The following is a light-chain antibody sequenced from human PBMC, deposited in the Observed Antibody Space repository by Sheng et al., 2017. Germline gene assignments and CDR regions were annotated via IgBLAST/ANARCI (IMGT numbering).Light chain of an antibody. V-gene: IGKV1-16*01. J-gene: IGKJ2*01. CDR3: QQYKSYPYT. CDR2: DTY. CDR1: QDIDNK. Sequence: DIQMTQSPSSLSASVGDRVTITCRGSQDIDNKLAWFQQKPGKAPKSLIYDTYTLQSGVPSRFNNSGSGADFTLTINSLQPEDFATYYCQQYKSYPYTFGQGTKLEMK.